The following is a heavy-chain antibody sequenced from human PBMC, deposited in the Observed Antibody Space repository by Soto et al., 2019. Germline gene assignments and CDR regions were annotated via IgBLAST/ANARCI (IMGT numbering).Heavy chain of an antibody. CDR1: GYTFTSYG. Sequence: ASVKVSCKASGYTFTSYGISWVRQAPGQGLEWMGWISAYNGNTNYAQKPQGRVTMTTDTSTSTAYMELRSLRSDDTAVYYCARTPYYYDSSGPLDYWGQGTLVTVSS. V-gene: IGHV1-18*01. CDR2: ISAYNGNT. J-gene: IGHJ4*02. CDR3: ARTPYYYDSSGPLDY. D-gene: IGHD3-22*01.